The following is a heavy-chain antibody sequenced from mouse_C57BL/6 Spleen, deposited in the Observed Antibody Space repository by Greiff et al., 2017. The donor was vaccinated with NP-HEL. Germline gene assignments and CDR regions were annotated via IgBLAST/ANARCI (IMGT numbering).Heavy chain of an antibody. Sequence: QVQLKQPGAELVKPGASVKLSCKASGYTFTSYWMQWVKQRPGQGLEWIGEIDPSDSYTTYNQKFKGKATLTVDTSSSTAYLQLSSLTSEDSAVYDGSRCRCISTGGYIEVWGTGTTVTVSS. CDR2: IDPSDSYT. CDR3: SRCRCISTGGYIEV. CDR1: GYTFTSYW. J-gene: IGHJ1*03. D-gene: IGHD1-1*01. V-gene: IGHV1-50*01.